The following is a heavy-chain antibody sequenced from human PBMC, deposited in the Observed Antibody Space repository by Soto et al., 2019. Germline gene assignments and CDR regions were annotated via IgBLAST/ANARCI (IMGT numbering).Heavy chain of an antibody. V-gene: IGHV1-46*01. CDR3: ARENVVVPAAMSYCGMDV. Sequence: ASVKVSCKASGYTFTSYYMHWVRQTPGQGLEWMGIINPSGGSTSYAQKFQGRVTMTRDTSTSTVYMELSSLRSEDTAVYYCARENVVVPAAMSYCGMDVWGQGTTVTVSS. J-gene: IGHJ6*02. D-gene: IGHD2-2*01. CDR2: INPSGGST. CDR1: GYTFTSYY.